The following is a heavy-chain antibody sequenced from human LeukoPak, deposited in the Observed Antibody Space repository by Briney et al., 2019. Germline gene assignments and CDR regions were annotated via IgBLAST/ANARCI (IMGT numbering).Heavy chain of an antibody. Sequence: GGSLRLSCAASGFTFSSYAMHWVRQAPGKGLEWVAVISYDGSNKYYADSVKGRFTISRDNSKNTLYLQMNSLRAEDTAVYYCARSRSYHQYFQHWGQGTLVTVSS. V-gene: IGHV3-30-3*01. CDR2: ISYDGSNK. CDR3: ARSRSYHQYFQH. CDR1: GFTFSSYA. J-gene: IGHJ1*01. D-gene: IGHD1-26*01.